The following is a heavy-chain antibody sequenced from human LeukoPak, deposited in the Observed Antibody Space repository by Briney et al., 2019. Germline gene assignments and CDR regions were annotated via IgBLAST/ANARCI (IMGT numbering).Heavy chain of an antibody. CDR3: ARGQGYPTLFDY. CDR1: GGSFSGYY. J-gene: IGHJ4*02. V-gene: IGHV4-34*01. CDR2: INHSGST. Sequence: SETLSLTCAVYGGSFSGYYWSWIRQPPGKGLEWIGEINHSGSTNYNPSLKSRVTMSVDTSKNQFSLKLSSVTAADTAVYYCARGQGYPTLFDYWGQGTLVTVSS. D-gene: IGHD5-12*01.